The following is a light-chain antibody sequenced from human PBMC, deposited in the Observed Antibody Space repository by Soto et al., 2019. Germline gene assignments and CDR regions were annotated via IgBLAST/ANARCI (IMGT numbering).Light chain of an antibody. Sequence: DIQMTQSPSSLSASVGDRVTITCRAGQRISNYLNWYQHKPGKAPRLLIYAASSLQSGVPSRFSGSGYGTDFTLTISSLQPEDFATYYCQQSYSTLDYTFGQGTKVDIK. J-gene: IGKJ2*01. CDR1: QRISNY. CDR2: AAS. CDR3: QQSYSTLDYT. V-gene: IGKV1-39*01.